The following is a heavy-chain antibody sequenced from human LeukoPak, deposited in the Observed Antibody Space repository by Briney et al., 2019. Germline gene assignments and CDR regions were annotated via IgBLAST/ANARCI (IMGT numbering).Heavy chain of an antibody. CDR2: IYYSGST. Sequence: SQTLSLTCTVSGGSISSGGYYWRWIHQHPGKGLEWIGYIYYSGSTYYNPSLKSRVTISVDTSKNQFSLKLSSVTAADTAVYYCAREGVTGFDYWGQGTLVTASS. CDR3: AREGVTGFDY. V-gene: IGHV4-31*03. J-gene: IGHJ4*02. CDR1: GGSISSGGYY. D-gene: IGHD5-18*01.